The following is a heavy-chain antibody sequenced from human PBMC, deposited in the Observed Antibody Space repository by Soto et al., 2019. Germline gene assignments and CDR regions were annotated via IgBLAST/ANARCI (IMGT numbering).Heavy chain of an antibody. CDR3: ARYRREAVAGYTLDN. D-gene: IGHD6-13*01. J-gene: IGHJ4*02. Sequence: SETLSLTCTVSGGSISSNYWTWIRQPPGKGLEWIGYVYNSGSTNYNPSLKSRVTISEDTSKSRFSLKVNSMTAADTAVYYCARYRREAVAGYTLDNWGQGILVTVSS. V-gene: IGHV4-59*01. CDR1: GGSISSNY. CDR2: VYNSGST.